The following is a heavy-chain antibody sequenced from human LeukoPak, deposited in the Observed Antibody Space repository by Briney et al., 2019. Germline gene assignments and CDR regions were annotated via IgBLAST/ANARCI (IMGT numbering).Heavy chain of an antibody. CDR1: GGSISSGDYY. V-gene: IGHV4-30-4*01. J-gene: IGHJ3*02. Sequence: SQTLSLTCTVSGGSISSGDYYWSWLRQPPGKGLEWIGYIYYSGSTYYNPSLKSRVTISVDTSKNQFSLKLSSVTAADTAVYYCASVDWSNAFDIWGQGTMVTVSS. CDR3: ASVDWSNAFDI. CDR2: IYYSGST. D-gene: IGHD3-9*01.